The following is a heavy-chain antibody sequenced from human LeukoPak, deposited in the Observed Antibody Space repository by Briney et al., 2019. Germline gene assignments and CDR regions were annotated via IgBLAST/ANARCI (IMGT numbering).Heavy chain of an antibody. J-gene: IGHJ4*02. CDR1: GGSVSSTTYY. V-gene: IGHV4-39*01. CDR2: INYSGST. D-gene: IGHD3-10*01. CDR3: ARYVVYGSGKYYFDY. Sequence: SETLSLTCTVSGGSVSSTTYYCSWIRQPPGKGLEWIASINYSGSTYYNPSLKSRVTISVDTSENQFSLKLSSVTAADTAVYYCARYVVYGSGKYYFDYWGQGTLVTVSS.